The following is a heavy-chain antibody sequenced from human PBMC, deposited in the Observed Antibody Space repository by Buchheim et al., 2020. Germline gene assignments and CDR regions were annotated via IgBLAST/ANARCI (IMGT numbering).Heavy chain of an antibody. D-gene: IGHD3-3*01. V-gene: IGHV3-74*01. J-gene: IGHJ4*02. CDR3: ARGYSDRYDFWSGYIDY. Sequence: EAQLVESGGGLVQPGGSLRLSCAASGFSFSSYWMHWVRLVPGKGLEWVSRISLDGTSRLYADSVKGRFTISRDNSKNTLYLQMNSLRAEDTAVYYCARGYSDRYDFWSGYIDYWGQGTL. CDR1: GFSFSSYW. CDR2: ISLDGTSR.